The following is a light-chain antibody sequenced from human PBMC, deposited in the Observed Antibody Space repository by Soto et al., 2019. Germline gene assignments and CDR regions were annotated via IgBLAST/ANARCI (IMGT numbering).Light chain of an antibody. CDR1: SSNIGAGYE. J-gene: IGLJ1*01. V-gene: IGLV1-40*01. Sequence: SALTQPPSVSGAPGQRVTISCTGSSSNIGAGYEVHWYQQLPGTAPKLLIYGNSNRPSGVPDRFSGSKSGTSASLAITGLQAEDEADYYCQSYDSSLSGYVFGTGTKVTVL. CDR2: GNS. CDR3: QSYDSSLSGYV.